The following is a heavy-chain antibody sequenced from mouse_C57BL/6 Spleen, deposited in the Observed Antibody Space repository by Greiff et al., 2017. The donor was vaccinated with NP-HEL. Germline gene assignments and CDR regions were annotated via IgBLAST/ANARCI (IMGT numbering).Heavy chain of an antibody. CDR2: IDPEDGDT. D-gene: IGHD1-1*01. CDR3: TTPYGSSLAWFAY. V-gene: IGHV14-1*01. CDR1: GFNIKDYY. Sequence: VQLQQSGAELVRPGASVKLSCTASGFNIKDYYMHWVKQRPEQGLEWIGRIDPEDGDTEYAPKFQGKATMTADTSSNTAYLQLSSLTSEDTAVYYCTTPYGSSLAWFAYWGQGTLVTVSA. J-gene: IGHJ3*01.